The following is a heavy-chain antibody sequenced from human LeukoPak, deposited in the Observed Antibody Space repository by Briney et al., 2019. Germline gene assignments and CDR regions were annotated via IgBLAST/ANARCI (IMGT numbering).Heavy chain of an antibody. Sequence: ASVKVSCKASGGTFSSYAISWVRQAPGQGLEWMGGIIPIFGTANYAQKFQGRVTITTDESTSTAYMELSSLRSEDTAVYYCASPDSYGRGFDYWGQGTLVTVSS. V-gene: IGHV1-69*05. D-gene: IGHD5-18*01. CDR3: ASPDSYGRGFDY. CDR1: GGTFSSYA. CDR2: IIPIFGTA. J-gene: IGHJ4*02.